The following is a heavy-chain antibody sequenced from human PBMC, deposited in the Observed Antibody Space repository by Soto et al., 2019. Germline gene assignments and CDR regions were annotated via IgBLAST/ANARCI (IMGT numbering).Heavy chain of an antibody. CDR3: ARSQGSSTSLDIYYYYYYVMDV. J-gene: IGHJ6*02. D-gene: IGHD2-2*01. V-gene: IGHV1-69*01. CDR2: IIPISGTA. Sequence: QVQLVQSGAEVKKPGSSVKVSCKASGGTFSSYAISWVRQSPGQVLEWMGGIIPISGTANYAQKFQGRVTITADESTSTAYMELSSLRSEDTAVYYCARSQGSSTSLDIYYYYYYVMDVWGQGTTVTVSS. CDR1: GGTFSSYA.